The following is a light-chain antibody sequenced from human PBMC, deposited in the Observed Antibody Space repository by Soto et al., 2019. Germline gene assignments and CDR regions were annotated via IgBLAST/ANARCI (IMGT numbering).Light chain of an antibody. V-gene: IGKV1-27*01. Sequence: DIQMTQSPSSLSAFVGDKITITCRASQGIANYLAWYQHEPGMVPKLLIYTASTLQSGVPSRFSGSGSGTEFTLSISSLQPEDVATYYCQKYNSAPWTFGQGTKVEIK. CDR3: QKYNSAPWT. CDR1: QGIANY. J-gene: IGKJ1*01. CDR2: TAS.